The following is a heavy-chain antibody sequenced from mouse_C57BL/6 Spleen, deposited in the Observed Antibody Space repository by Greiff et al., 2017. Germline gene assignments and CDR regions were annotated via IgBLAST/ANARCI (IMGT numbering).Heavy chain of an antibody. V-gene: IGHV7-3*01. CDR3: ARGGYRFAY. CDR2: IRNKANGYTT. D-gene: IGHD2-2*01. J-gene: IGHJ3*01. Sequence: EVKLMESGGGLVQPGGSLSLSCAASGFTFTDYYMSWVRQPPGKALEWLGFIRNKANGYTTEYSASVKGRFTISRDNSQSILYLQMNALRAEDSATYYCARGGYRFAYWGQGTLVTVSA. CDR1: GFTFTDYY.